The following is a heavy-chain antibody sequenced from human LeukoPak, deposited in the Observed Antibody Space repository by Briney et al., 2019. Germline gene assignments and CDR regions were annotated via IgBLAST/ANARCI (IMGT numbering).Heavy chain of an antibody. CDR3: ARGHYDSSGYVRNFDY. V-gene: IGHV4-34*01. CDR2: INHSGST. J-gene: IGHJ4*02. Sequence: PSETLSLTCAVYGGSFSGYYWSWIRQPPGKGLEWIGEINHSGSTNYNPSLKSRVTISVDTSKNQFSLKLSSVTAADTAVYYCARGHYDSSGYVRNFDYWSQGTLVTVSS. D-gene: IGHD3-22*01. CDR1: GGSFSGYY.